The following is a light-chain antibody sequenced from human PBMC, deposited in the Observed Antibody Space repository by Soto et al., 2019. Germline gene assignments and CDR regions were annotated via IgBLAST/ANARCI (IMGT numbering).Light chain of an antibody. J-gene: IGKJ1*01. Sequence: EFVLTQSRGTLSFSAGEIATVSWRAIQTVRNNYLAWYQQKPGQAPRLLIYDASSRATGIPDRFSGSGSGTDFTLTISSLEPEDFAVYYCQQLTDWPPQWTFGQGTKVDIK. V-gene: IGKV3D-20*02. CDR1: QTVRNNY. CDR2: DAS. CDR3: QQLTDWPPQWT.